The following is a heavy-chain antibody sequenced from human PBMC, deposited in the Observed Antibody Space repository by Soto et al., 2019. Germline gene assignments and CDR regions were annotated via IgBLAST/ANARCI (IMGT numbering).Heavy chain of an antibody. Sequence: GSLRRACTASGCTFTNYWMQWVRQAPGKGLVWVSLINSDGSSTSHADSVKGRFTISRDNAKNTLYLQMSSLRAEDTAVYYCARPQYLPDDVFDVWGRGTVVTV. J-gene: IGHJ3*01. CDR2: INSDGSST. CDR1: GCTFTNYW. CDR3: ARPQYLPDDVFDV. D-gene: IGHD2-2*01. V-gene: IGHV3-74*01.